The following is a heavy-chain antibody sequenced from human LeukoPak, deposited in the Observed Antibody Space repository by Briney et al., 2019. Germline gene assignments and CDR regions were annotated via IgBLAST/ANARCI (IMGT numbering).Heavy chain of an antibody. Sequence: SETLSLTCTVSGGSISSYYWSWIRQPPGKGLEWIGYIYYSGSTNYNPSLKSRVTISVDTSKNQFSLKLSSVTAADTAVYYCARVDYDSRGPYYFDYWGQGTLVTVSS. CDR1: GGSISSYY. CDR3: ARVDYDSRGPYYFDY. CDR2: IYYSGST. D-gene: IGHD3-22*01. J-gene: IGHJ4*02. V-gene: IGHV4-59*01.